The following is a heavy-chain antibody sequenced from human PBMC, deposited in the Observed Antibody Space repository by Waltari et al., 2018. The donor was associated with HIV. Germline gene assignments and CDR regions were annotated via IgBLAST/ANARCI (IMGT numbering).Heavy chain of an antibody. CDR2: FDPEDDET. CDR1: GYTLTELP. D-gene: IGHD1-26*01. CDR3: ATGGGTTSIQLYDLDV. J-gene: IGHJ6*02. Sequence: QVQLIQSGAELKKPGASLKVSCKVFGYTLTELPMHWVRRAPGKGLEWMGGFDPEDDETIYAQKFQGRVTMTEDTSTDSAYMELSSLTSEDTAVYYCATGGGTTSIQLYDLDVWGQGTTVTVSS. V-gene: IGHV1-24*01.